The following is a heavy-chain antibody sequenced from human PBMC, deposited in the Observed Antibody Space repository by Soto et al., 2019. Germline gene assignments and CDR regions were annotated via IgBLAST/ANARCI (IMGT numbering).Heavy chain of an antibody. CDR1: GFTFSSYG. D-gene: IGHD2-2*02. CDR2: IWYDGSNK. Sequence: PGGSLRLSCAASGFTFSSYGMHWVRQAPGKGLEWVAVIWYDGSNKYYADSVKGRFTISRDNSKSTLYLQMNSLRAEDTAVYYCARDRYCISTSCYTLGWFDPWGQGTLVTVSS. V-gene: IGHV3-33*01. J-gene: IGHJ5*02. CDR3: ARDRYCISTSCYTLGWFDP.